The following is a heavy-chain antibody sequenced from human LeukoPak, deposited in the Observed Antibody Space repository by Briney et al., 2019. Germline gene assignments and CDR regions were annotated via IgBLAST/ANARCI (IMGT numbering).Heavy chain of an antibody. CDR3: ARGRWDIVVVPAAIYGMDV. Sequence: GGSLRLSCAASGFTFSSYSMNWVRQAPGKGLEWVAVIWYDGSNKYYADSVKGRFTISRDNSKNTLYLQMNSLRAEDTAVYYCARGRWDIVVVPAAIYGMDVWGQGTTVTVSS. CDR2: IWYDGSNK. V-gene: IGHV3-33*08. CDR1: GFTFSSYS. J-gene: IGHJ6*02. D-gene: IGHD2-2*02.